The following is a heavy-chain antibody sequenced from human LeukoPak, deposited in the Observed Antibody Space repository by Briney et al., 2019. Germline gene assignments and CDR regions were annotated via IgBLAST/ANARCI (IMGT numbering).Heavy chain of an antibody. CDR3: ARARYANAWYAFDI. Sequence: SETLSLTCTDSVGSISSSSYYWSWIRLPPGRGLEWIAYLSHSGSSDSNPSLTSRVTTLVDTSKTQFSLKLTSVTAADTAVYYCARARYANAWYAFDIWGHGTMVTVSS. V-gene: IGHV4-61*01. J-gene: IGHJ3*02. CDR2: LSHSGSS. D-gene: IGHD2-2*01. CDR1: VGSISSSSYY.